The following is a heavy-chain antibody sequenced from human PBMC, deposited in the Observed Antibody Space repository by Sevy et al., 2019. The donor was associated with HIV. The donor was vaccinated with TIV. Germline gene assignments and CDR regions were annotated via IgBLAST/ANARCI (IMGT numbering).Heavy chain of an antibody. Sequence: GGSLRLSCAASGFTFSSYWMSWVRQAPGKGLEWVANIKQDGSEKYYVDSVKGRFTISRDNAKNSLYLQMNSLRAEDTARYYCAREGGYSSSPAEYFQHWGQGTLVTVSS. CDR1: GFTFSSYW. D-gene: IGHD6-13*01. J-gene: IGHJ1*01. CDR2: IKQDGSEK. CDR3: AREGGYSSSPAEYFQH. V-gene: IGHV3-7*01.